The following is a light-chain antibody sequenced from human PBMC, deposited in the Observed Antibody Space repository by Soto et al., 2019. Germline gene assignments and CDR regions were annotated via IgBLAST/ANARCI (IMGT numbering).Light chain of an antibody. Sequence: EIVLTQSPATLSLSPGERATLSCRASQSVSSYLAWYQQKPGQAPRLLIYDASNRATGIPAGFSGSGSETDFTLTINGLQSEDFALYYCQQYNKWPRTFGQGTKVDIK. CDR2: DAS. CDR3: QQYNKWPRT. J-gene: IGKJ1*01. CDR1: QSVSSY. V-gene: IGKV3D-15*01.